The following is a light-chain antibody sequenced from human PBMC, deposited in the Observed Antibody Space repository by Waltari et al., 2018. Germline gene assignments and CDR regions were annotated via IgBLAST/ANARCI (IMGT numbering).Light chain of an antibody. Sequence: IVLTQSPDTLSLSPGERATLSCRASQAIGHNFLVWYQQKPGQAPRRLIHVASRRATGVPDRFSGSGSGTDFALTISRLEVEDFAVYYCEQYDGSVLTFGGGTKLEIK. V-gene: IGKV3-20*01. CDR1: QAIGHNF. J-gene: IGKJ4*01. CDR3: EQYDGSVLT. CDR2: VAS.